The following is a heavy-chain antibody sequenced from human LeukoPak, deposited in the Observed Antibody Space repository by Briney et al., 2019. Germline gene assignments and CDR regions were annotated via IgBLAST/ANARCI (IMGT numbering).Heavy chain of an antibody. V-gene: IGHV3-30*04. J-gene: IGHJ3*02. D-gene: IGHD4-23*01. CDR3: ARDPPYGGNFMNAFDI. CDR2: ISYDGSNK. Sequence: AGGSLRLSCAASGFTFSSYAMHWVRQAPGKGLEWVAVISYDGSNKYYADSVKGRFTISRDNSKNTLYLQMNSLRAEDTAVYYCARDPPYGGNFMNAFDIWGQGTMATVSS. CDR1: GFTFSSYA.